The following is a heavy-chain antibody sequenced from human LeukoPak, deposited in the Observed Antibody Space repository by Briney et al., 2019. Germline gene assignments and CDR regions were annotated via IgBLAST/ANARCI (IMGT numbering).Heavy chain of an antibody. J-gene: IGHJ6*02. CDR2: ISYDGSNK. CDR1: GFTFSSYG. Sequence: GGSLRLSCAASGFTFSSYGMHRVRQAPGKGLEWVAVISYDGSNKYYADSVKGRFTISRDNSKNTLYLQMNSLRAEDTAVYYCAKVSNYGDYGMDVWGQGTTVTVSS. V-gene: IGHV3-30*18. D-gene: IGHD4-17*01. CDR3: AKVSNYGDYGMDV.